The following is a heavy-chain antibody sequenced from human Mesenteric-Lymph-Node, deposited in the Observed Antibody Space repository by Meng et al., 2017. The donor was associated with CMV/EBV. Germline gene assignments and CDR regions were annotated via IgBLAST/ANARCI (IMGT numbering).Heavy chain of an antibody. J-gene: IGHJ4*02. V-gene: IGHV1-69*02. CDR3: ARIRITIFGVVISIDY. CDR1: GGTFSSYT. CDR2: IIPILGIA. D-gene: IGHD3-3*01. Sequence: SVKVSCEASGGTFSSYTISWVRQAPGQGLEWMGRIIPILGIANYAQKFQGRVTITADKSTSTAYMELSSLRSEDTAVYYCARIRITIFGVVISIDYWGQGTLVTVSS.